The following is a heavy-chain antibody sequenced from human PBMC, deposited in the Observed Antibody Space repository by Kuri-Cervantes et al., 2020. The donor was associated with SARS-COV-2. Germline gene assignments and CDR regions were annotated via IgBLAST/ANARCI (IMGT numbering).Heavy chain of an antibody. CDR2: IKQDGSEK. Sequence: GESPKISCAASGFTFSSYSMNWVRQAPGKGLEWVANIKQDGSEKYYVDSVKGRFTISRDNAKNSLYLQMNSLRAEDTAVYYCACPGKTPAAYWGQGTLVTVSS. V-gene: IGHV3-7*01. CDR1: GFTFSSYS. J-gene: IGHJ4*02. CDR3: ACPGKTPAAY. D-gene: IGHD2-15*01.